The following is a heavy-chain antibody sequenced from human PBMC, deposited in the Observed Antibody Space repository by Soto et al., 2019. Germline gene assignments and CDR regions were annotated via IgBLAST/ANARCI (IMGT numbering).Heavy chain of an antibody. CDR2: IYYSGST. CDR3: ARGYDDSSGYYLFPWFDP. D-gene: IGHD3-22*01. CDR1: GGSISSGGYY. Sequence: SETLSLTCTVSGGSISSGGYYWSWIRQHPGKGLEWIGYIYYSGSTYYNPSLKSRVTISVDTSKNQFSLKLSSVTAADTAVYYCARGYDDSSGYYLFPWFDPWGQRTLVTVSS. V-gene: IGHV4-31*03. J-gene: IGHJ5*02.